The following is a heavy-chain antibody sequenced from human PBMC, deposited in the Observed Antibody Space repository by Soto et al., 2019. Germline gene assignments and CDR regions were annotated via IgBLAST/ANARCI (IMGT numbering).Heavy chain of an antibody. D-gene: IGHD6-13*01. Sequence: QVQLVQSGAEVKNPGASVKVSCKASGYTFTKYGIGWVRQAPGQGLEWMGWISAYNSNTNYVQKLPGRVTMTTDTATTTTYRELRILRSDDTAVYYCAREVAAAGGEYDYWGQGTLVTVS. CDR2: ISAYNSNT. V-gene: IGHV1-18*01. J-gene: IGHJ4*02. CDR1: GYTFTKYG. CDR3: AREVAAAGGEYDY.